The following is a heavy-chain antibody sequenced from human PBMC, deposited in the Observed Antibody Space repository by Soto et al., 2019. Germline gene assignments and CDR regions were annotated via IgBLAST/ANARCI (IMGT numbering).Heavy chain of an antibody. D-gene: IGHD6-19*01. CDR2: ISYDGSNK. CDR1: GFTFSSYA. CDR3: ARDGREEWLAPFDY. V-gene: IGHV3-30-3*01. J-gene: IGHJ4*02. Sequence: QVQLVESGGGVVQPGRSLRLSCAASGFTFSSYAMHWVRQAPGKGLEWVAVISYDGSNKYYADSVKGRFTISRDNSKNTLDLQMNSLRAEDTAVYYCARDGREEWLAPFDYWGQGTLVTVSS.